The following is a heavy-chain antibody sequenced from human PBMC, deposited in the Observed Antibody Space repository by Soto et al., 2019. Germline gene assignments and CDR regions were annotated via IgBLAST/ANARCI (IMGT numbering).Heavy chain of an antibody. CDR1: GGSISSGGYY. J-gene: IGHJ6*02. D-gene: IGHD4-17*01. Sequence: TLSLTCTVSGGSISSGGYYWSWIRQHPGKGLERIGYIYYSGSTYYNPSLKSRVTISVDTSKNQFSLKLSSVTAADTAVYYCARGPSYGDYLYYYYGMDVWGQGTTVTVSS. V-gene: IGHV4-31*03. CDR3: ARGPSYGDYLYYYYGMDV. CDR2: IYYSGST.